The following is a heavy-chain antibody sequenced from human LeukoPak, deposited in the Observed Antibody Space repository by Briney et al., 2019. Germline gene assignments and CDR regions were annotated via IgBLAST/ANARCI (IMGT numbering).Heavy chain of an antibody. CDR3: ARKGGSSGYPFDY. CDR2: ITSSSSTM. V-gene: IGHV3-48*01. J-gene: IGHJ4*02. Sequence: GGSLRLSCAASGFPFSSYSMNWVRQAPGKGLEWVSYITSSSSTMYYADAVKGRFAISRDNAKNSLYLQMNRLRAEDTAVYYCARKGGSSGYPFDYWGQGILVTVSS. CDR1: GFPFSSYS. D-gene: IGHD3-22*01.